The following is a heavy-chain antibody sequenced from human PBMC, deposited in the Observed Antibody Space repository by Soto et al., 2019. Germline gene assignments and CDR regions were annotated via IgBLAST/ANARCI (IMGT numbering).Heavy chain of an antibody. D-gene: IGHD3-16*01. CDR2: INPDGSVK. Sequence: EVQLVESGGGLVQPGGSLRLSCAASRFSFSTSYMSWVRQAQGKGLQWVGNINPDGSVKNYVDSVKGRFIISRDNAENSLYLQMNSLRAEDTAVYYCARDPFFGAYDIWGQGALVTVS. CDR3: ARDPFFGAYDI. J-gene: IGHJ3*02. CDR1: RFSFSTSY. V-gene: IGHV3-7*01.